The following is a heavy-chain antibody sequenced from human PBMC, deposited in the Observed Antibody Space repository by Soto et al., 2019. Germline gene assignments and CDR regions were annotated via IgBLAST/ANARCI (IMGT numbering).Heavy chain of an antibody. J-gene: IGHJ3*02. CDR3: TIGSWSGEVFDI. V-gene: IGHV1-69*02. D-gene: IGHD2-21*01. CDR2: IIPMLGVR. Sequence: QVQLVQSGAEVKKPGSSVKVSCKDSGGTFSTYSMFWVRQAPGQGLEWMGRIIPMLGVRNYAQRFQDRVTMTAGKSTATVHMELSSLRSEDTALYYCTIGSWSGEVFDIWGQGTMVTVSS. CDR1: GGTFSTYS.